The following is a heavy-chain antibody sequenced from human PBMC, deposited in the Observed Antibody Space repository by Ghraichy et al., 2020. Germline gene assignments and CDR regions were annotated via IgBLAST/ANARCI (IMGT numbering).Heavy chain of an antibody. Sequence: SETLSLTCTVSGGSISSYYWSWIRQPPGKGLEWIGYIYYSGSTNYNPSLKSRVTISVDTSKNQFSLKLSSVTAADTAVYYCARHRRGYYGSGSKNWFDPWGQGTLVTVSS. J-gene: IGHJ5*02. V-gene: IGHV4-59*08. CDR2: IYYSGST. CDR1: GGSISSYY. CDR3: ARHRRGYYGSGSKNWFDP. D-gene: IGHD3-10*01.